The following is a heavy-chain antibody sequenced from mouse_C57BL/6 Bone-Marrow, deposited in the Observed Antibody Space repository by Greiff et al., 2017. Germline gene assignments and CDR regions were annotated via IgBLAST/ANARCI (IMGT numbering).Heavy chain of an antibody. D-gene: IGHD1-1*01. J-gene: IGHJ2*01. CDR3: ARPDYYGKALYYFDY. CDR2: IDPSASYT. V-gene: IGHV1-69*01. CDR1: GYTFTSYW. Sequence: VQLQHPGAELVMPGASVKLSCKASGYTFTSYWMHWVKQRPGQGLEWIGEIDPSASYTNYNQKFKGKSTLTVDKSSSTAYMQLSSLTSEDSAVDYCARPDYYGKALYYFDYWGQGTTLTVSS.